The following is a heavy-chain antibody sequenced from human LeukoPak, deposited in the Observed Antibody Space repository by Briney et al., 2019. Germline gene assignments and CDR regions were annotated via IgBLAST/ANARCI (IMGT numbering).Heavy chain of an antibody. CDR2: IKSDGSST. CDR1: RFTVSNGW. D-gene: IGHD6-13*01. Sequence: QAMGSPRVSSASSRFTVSNGWRQEGREPPWAGPGRVSRIKSDGSSTRFADSVQGRFTISRDNGKNTLYLQMNSLRAEDTAVYYCARGGDSSNWYPGYFDYWGQGALVTVSS. CDR3: ARGGDSSNWYPGYFDY. J-gene: IGHJ4*02. V-gene: IGHV3-74*01.